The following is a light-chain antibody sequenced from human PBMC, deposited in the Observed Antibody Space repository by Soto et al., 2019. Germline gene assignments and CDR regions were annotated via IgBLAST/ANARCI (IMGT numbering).Light chain of an antibody. V-gene: IGKV3-15*01. J-gene: IGKJ1*01. Sequence: EIVMTQFPATLSVSPGERATLSCRGSQSLNSNLAWYQQKPGQAPRLLIYDASTRATGIPARFSGSGSGTEFTLTISSLQSEDFAVYFCQQYNDWPPWTFGQGTKVDIK. CDR1: QSLNSN. CDR3: QQYNDWPPWT. CDR2: DAS.